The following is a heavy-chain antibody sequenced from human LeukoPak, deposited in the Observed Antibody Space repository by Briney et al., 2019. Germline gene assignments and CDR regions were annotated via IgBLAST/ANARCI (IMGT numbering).Heavy chain of an antibody. J-gene: IGHJ4*02. Sequence: PSETLSLTCTVSGGSISSYYWSWTRQPPGKGLEWIGYIYYSGSTNYNPSLKSRVTISVDTSKNQFSLKLSSVTAADTAVYYCARGSTIFGVVIWNNFDYWGQGTLVTVSS. CDR2: IYYSGST. D-gene: IGHD3-3*01. CDR3: ARGSTIFGVVIWNNFDY. CDR1: GGSISSYY. V-gene: IGHV4-59*01.